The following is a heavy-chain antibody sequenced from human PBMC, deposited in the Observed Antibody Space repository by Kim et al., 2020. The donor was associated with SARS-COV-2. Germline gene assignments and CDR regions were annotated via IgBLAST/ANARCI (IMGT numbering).Heavy chain of an antibody. CDR3: ARATMVRGVIITGWFDP. CDR2: INHSGST. D-gene: IGHD3-10*01. J-gene: IGHJ5*02. Sequence: SETLSLTCAVYGGSFSGYYWSWIRQPPGKGLEWIGEINHSGSTNYNPSLKSRVTISVDTSKNQFSLKLSSVTAADTAVYYCARATMVRGVIITGWFDPWGQGTLVTVSS. CDR1: GGSFSGYY. V-gene: IGHV4-34*01.